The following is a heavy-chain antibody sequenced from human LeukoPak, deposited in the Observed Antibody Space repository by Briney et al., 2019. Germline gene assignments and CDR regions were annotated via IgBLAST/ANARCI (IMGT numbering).Heavy chain of an antibody. V-gene: IGHV1-2*02. Sequence: ASVKVSCKASGYTFTGYYMHWVRQAPGQGLEWMGWINPNSGGTNYAQKFQGRVTMTRDTSISTAYMELSRLRSDDTAVYYCARDITMVRVTMGGAPNYYYCMDVWGKGTTVTISS. CDR1: GYTFTGYY. D-gene: IGHD3-10*01. CDR3: ARDITMVRVTMGGAPNYYYCMDV. CDR2: INPNSGGT. J-gene: IGHJ6*03.